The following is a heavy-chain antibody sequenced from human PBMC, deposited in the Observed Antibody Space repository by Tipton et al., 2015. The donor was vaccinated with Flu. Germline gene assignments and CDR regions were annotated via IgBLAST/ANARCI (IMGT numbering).Heavy chain of an antibody. Sequence: SLRLSCAASGFTFSNAWMSWVRQAPGKGLEWVGRIKSKTDGGTTDYAAPVKGRFTISRDDSKNTLYLQMNSLKTEDTAVYYCTTDRDYTILPFIWGQGTMVTVSS. V-gene: IGHV3-15*01. D-gene: IGHD3-3*01. CDR1: GFTFSNAW. CDR3: TTDRDYTILPFI. J-gene: IGHJ3*02. CDR2: IKSKTDGGTT.